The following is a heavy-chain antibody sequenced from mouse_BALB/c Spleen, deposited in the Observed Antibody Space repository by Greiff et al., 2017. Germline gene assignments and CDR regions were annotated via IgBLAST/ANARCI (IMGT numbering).Heavy chain of an antibody. CDR3: ARAEDDYDWFAY. Sequence: EVQLVESGGGLVKPGGSLKLSCAASGFTFSSYAMSWVRQTPEKRLEWVASISSGGSTYYPDSVKGRFTISRDNARNILYLQMSSLRSEDTAMYYCARAEDDYDWFAYWGQGTLVTVSA. CDR2: ISSGGST. D-gene: IGHD2-4*01. V-gene: IGHV5-6-5*01. CDR1: GFTFSSYA. J-gene: IGHJ3*01.